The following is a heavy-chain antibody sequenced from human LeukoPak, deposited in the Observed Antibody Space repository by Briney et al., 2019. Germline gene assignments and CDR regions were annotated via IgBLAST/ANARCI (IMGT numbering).Heavy chain of an antibody. J-gene: IGHJ4*02. D-gene: IGHD3-3*01. V-gene: IGHV3-21*01. Sequence: GGSLRLSCAASGFTFSSYSMNWVRQAPGKGLEGVSAISSSSYIYYADSGKGRFTISRDNAKNSLYLQMNSVRAEDTAVYYCARDSARFFDSWGQGTLVTVSS. CDR2: ISSSSYI. CDR1: GFTFSSYS. CDR3: ARDSARFFDS.